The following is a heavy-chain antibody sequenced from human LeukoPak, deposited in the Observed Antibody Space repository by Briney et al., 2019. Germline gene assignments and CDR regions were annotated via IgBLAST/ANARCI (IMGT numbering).Heavy chain of an antibody. D-gene: IGHD3-9*01. CDR2: INPNSGGT. V-gene: IGHV1-2*02. CDR3: ASSRYASLRYFDWTSYAFDI. CDR1: GYTFTGYY. Sequence: ASVKVSCKASGYTFTGYYMHWVRQAPGQGLEWMGWINPNSGGTNYAQKFQGRVTMTRDTSISTAYMELSRLRSDDTAVYYCASSRYASLRYFDWTSYAFDIWGQGTMVTVSS. J-gene: IGHJ3*02.